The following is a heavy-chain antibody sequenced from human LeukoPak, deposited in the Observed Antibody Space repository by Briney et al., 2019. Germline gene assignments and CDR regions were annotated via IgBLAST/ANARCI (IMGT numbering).Heavy chain of an antibody. CDR2: ISGSGGST. Sequence: GGSLTLSCAVSGITLSNYGMSWVRQAPGKGLEWVAGISGSGGSTNYADSVKGRFTISRDNPKNTLFLHMNSLRAEDTAVYFCAKRGVVIRVILVGFHKEAYYFDSWGQGALVTVSS. CDR3: AKRGVVIRVILVGFHKEAYYFDS. CDR1: GITLSNYG. J-gene: IGHJ4*02. D-gene: IGHD3-22*01. V-gene: IGHV3-23*01.